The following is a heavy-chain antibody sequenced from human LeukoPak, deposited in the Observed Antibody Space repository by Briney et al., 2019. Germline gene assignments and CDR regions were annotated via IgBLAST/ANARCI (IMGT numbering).Heavy chain of an antibody. CDR1: GFTFSDYD. CDR3: ARAPDWNPYFDY. D-gene: IGHD1-1*01. J-gene: IGHJ4*02. Sequence: GGSLRLACSAAGFTFSDYDMSWVRPAPGKWLEWVSYISSSGSTIYYADSVKGRFTISRDNAKNSLYLQMNSLRAEDTAVYYCARAPDWNPYFDYWGQGTLVTVSS. CDR2: ISSSGSTI. V-gene: IGHV3-11*01.